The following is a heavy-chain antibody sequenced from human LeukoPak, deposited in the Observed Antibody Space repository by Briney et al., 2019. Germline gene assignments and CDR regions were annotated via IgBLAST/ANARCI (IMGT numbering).Heavy chain of an antibody. D-gene: IGHD3-22*01. CDR1: GGSISSGGYY. J-gene: IGHJ4*02. V-gene: IGHV4-31*03. CDR3: ARCYYDSSGYYFFDY. Sequence: SETLSLTCTVSGGSISSGGYYLSWIRQHPGTGLEWIGFIYHSGNTHYNPSLTSRVTISVDTSKNQFSLHLNSVTAADTAVYYCARCYYDSSGYYFFDYWGQGTLVTISS. CDR2: IYHSGNT.